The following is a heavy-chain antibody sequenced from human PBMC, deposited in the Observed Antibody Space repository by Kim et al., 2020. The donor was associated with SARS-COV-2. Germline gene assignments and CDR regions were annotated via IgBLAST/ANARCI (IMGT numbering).Heavy chain of an antibody. CDR1: GYTFTSYD. D-gene: IGHD5-12*01. V-gene: IGHV1-8*01. Sequence: ASVKVSCKASGYTFTSYDINWVRQATGQGLEWMGWMNPNSGNTGYAQKFQGRVTMTRNTSISTAYMELSSLRSEDTAVYYCARVGGYDYRGHLPPRTWFDPWGQGTLVTVSS. CDR2: MNPNSGNT. J-gene: IGHJ5*02. CDR3: ARVGGYDYRGHLPPRTWFDP.